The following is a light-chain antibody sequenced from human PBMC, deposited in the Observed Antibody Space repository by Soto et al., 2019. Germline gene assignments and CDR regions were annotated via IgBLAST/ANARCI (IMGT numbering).Light chain of an antibody. CDR3: QQYGGLPWT. Sequence: EIVLTQSPGTLSLSPGERVTLSCRASQSVSRNSLAWYQQKRGQAPRLVISGASSRATGIPDRFSGSGSGTDFSLTISSLEPEDFAVYYCQQYGGLPWTFGQGTKVEIK. CDR2: GAS. CDR1: QSVSRNS. J-gene: IGKJ1*01. V-gene: IGKV3-20*01.